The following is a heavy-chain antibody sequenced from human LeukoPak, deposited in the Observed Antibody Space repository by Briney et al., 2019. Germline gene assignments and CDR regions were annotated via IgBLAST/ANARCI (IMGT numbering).Heavy chain of an antibody. CDR2: IYTSGST. D-gene: IGHD6-13*01. CDR1: GGSFSGYY. J-gene: IGHJ6*02. Sequence: SETLSLTCAVYGGSFSGYYWSWIRQPAGKGLEWIGRIYTSGSTNYNPSLKSQVTMSVDTSKNQFSLKPSSVTAADTAVYYCARTPTGYSSSWYGLYYYYGMDVWGQGTTVTVSS. V-gene: IGHV4-59*10. CDR3: ARTPTGYSSSWYGLYYYYGMDV.